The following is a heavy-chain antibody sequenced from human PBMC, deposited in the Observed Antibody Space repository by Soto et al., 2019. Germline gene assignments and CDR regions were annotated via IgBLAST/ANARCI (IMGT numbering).Heavy chain of an antibody. CDR3: ARALRYYDILTGYSPVDY. V-gene: IGHV1-2*02. CDR2: INPNSGGT. Sequence: ASVKVSCKASGYTFTGYYMHWVRQAPGQGLEWMGWINPNSGGTNYAQKFQGRVTMTRDTSISTAYMELSRLRFDDTAVYYCARALRYYDILTGYSPVDYWGQGTLVTAPQ. D-gene: IGHD3-9*01. CDR1: GYTFTGYY. J-gene: IGHJ4*02.